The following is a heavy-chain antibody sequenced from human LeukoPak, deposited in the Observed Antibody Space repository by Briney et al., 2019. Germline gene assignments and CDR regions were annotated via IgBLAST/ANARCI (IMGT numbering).Heavy chain of an antibody. CDR2: ISAYNGNT. Sequence: GASVKVSCKASGYTFTSYGISWVRQAPGQGLEWMGWISAYNGNTNYAQKLQGRVTMTTDTSTSTAYMELRSLRSDDTAVYYCARESDTYYYDSSGYRTEYYFDYWGQGTLVTVSS. V-gene: IGHV1-18*01. CDR1: GYTFTSYG. CDR3: ARESDTYYYDSSGYRTEYYFDY. D-gene: IGHD3-22*01. J-gene: IGHJ4*02.